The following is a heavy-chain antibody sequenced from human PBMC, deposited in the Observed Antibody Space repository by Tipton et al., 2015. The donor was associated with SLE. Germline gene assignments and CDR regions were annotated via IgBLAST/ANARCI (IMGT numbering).Heavy chain of an antibody. D-gene: IGHD1-26*01. CDR3: AREGHLGGGAFDL. J-gene: IGHJ3*01. CDR2: IYSSGSA. Sequence: GLVKPSETLSLTCTVSGGSIISGGYYWYWIRQHPGKGLECIGNIYSSGSAAYNPSLESRATVSVDTSKNQFSLKLSSVTAADTAVYYCAREGHLGGGAFDLWGQGTVVTVSS. CDR1: GGSIISGGYY. V-gene: IGHV4-31*03.